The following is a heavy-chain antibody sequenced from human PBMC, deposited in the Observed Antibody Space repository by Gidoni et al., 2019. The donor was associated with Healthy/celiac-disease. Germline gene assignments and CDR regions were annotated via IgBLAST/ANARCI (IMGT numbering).Heavy chain of an antibody. CDR2: IIPILGIA. CDR1: GGTFSSYA. V-gene: IGHV1-69*09. D-gene: IGHD6-13*01. J-gene: IGHJ4*02. Sequence: QVQLVQSGAEVKKPGSSVKVSCKAAGGTFSSYAISWVRQAPGQGLEWMGRIIPILGIANYAQKFQGRVTITADKSTSTAYMELSSLRSEDTAVYYCARVQQQQQNDYWGQGTLVTVSS. CDR3: ARVQQQQQNDY.